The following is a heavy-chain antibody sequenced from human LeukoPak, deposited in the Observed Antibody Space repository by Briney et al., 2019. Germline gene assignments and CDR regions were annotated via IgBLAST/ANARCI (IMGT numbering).Heavy chain of an antibody. J-gene: IGHJ3*02. D-gene: IGHD6-25*01. V-gene: IGHV4-39*07. Sequence: KTSETLSLTCTVSGGSISSSSYYWGWIRQPPGKGLEWIGSIYYSGSTYYNPSLKSRVTISVDTSKNQFSLKLSSVTAADAAVYYCARCRRLDAFDIWGQGTMVTVSS. CDR2: IYYSGST. CDR1: GGSISSSSYY. CDR3: ARCRRLDAFDI.